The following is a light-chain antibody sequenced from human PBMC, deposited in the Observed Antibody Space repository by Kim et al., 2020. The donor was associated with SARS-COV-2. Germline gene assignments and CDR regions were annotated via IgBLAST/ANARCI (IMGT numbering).Light chain of an antibody. CDR1: RSVSSN. V-gene: IGKV3-15*01. J-gene: IGKJ5*01. CDR2: AAS. CDR3: QQYYDWPIT. Sequence: GSPGERATLSCRASRSVSSNLAWYQQKPGQAPRLLIYAASTRATGISARFTGSGSGTDVTLTITSLQSEDFAAYSCQQYYDWPITFGQGTRLEIK.